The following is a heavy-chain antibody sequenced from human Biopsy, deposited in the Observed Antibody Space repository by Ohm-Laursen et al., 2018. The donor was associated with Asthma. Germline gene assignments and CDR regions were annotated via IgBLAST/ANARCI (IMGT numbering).Heavy chain of an antibody. D-gene: IGHD6-13*01. CDR3: ARGQKSAGDRWFDP. J-gene: IGHJ5*02. CDR1: GYTFIGCH. V-gene: IGHV1-2*06. Sequence: ASVKVSCKSSGYTFIGCHIHWMRQAPGQGLEWMGRINPNSGGTNYAQKFQGRVTMTRDTSISTAYMEVSRLRSDDTAVYYCARGQKSAGDRWFDPWGQETLVTVSS. CDR2: INPNSGGT.